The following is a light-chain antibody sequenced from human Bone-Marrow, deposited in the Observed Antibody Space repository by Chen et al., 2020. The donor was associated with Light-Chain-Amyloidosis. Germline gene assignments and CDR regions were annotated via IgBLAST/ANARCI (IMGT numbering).Light chain of an antibody. CDR2: WAS. V-gene: IGKV4-1*01. CDR3: QQYFGTPLT. Sequence: DIVMTQSPDSLAVSLGERATINCKSSQTVLYNSNNKNFLAWYQQKPGQSPKLLIYWASTQEFGVPDRFSGSGSGTDFTLTISNLQAEDVAVYYCQQYFGTPLTFGGGTKVEIK. CDR1: QTVLYNSNNKNF. J-gene: IGKJ4*01.